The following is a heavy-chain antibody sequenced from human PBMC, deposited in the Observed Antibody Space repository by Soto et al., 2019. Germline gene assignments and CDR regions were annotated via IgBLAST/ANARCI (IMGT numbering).Heavy chain of an antibody. CDR3: ARDPASGRDGYNFFDY. D-gene: IGHD5-12*01. J-gene: IGHJ4*02. CDR1: GYTFTSYY. V-gene: IGHV1-46*01. Sequence: QVQLVQSGAEVKKPGASVKVSCKASGYTFTSYYMHWVRQAHGQGLEWMGIINPSGGSTSYAQKLQGRVTMTRDTSTSTVYMKLSSLRSEDTAVYYCARDPASGRDGYNFFDYWGQGPLVTVSS. CDR2: INPSGGST.